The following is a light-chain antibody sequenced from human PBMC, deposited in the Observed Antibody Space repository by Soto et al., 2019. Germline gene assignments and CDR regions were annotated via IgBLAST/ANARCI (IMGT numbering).Light chain of an antibody. CDR1: QSVSSY. CDR2: DAS. CDR3: QQYHNWPQT. J-gene: IGKJ5*01. Sequence: EIVMTQSPATLSVSPGERATLSCRASQSVSSYLAWYQQKPGQAPRLLIYDASNRATGIPARFSGSGSGTEFTLTISSLQSEDFAVYYCQQYHNWPQTFGQGTRLEIK. V-gene: IGKV3D-15*01.